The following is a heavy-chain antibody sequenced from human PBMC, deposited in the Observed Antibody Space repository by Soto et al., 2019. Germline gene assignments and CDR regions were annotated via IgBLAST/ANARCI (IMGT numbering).Heavy chain of an antibody. CDR3: ARVKLGYCISTSCYHDY. Sequence: GASVKVSCKASGGTFSSYTISWVRQAPGQGLEWMGRIIPILGIANYAQKFQGRVTITADKSTSTAYMELSSLRSEDTAVYYCARVKLGYCISTSCYHDYWGQGTLVTVSS. V-gene: IGHV1-69*02. D-gene: IGHD2-2*01. CDR2: IIPILGIA. J-gene: IGHJ4*02. CDR1: GGTFSSYT.